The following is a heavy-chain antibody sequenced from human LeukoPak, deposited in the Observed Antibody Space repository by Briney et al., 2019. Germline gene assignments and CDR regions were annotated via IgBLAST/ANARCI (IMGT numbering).Heavy chain of an antibody. CDR3: ARGTLGSFGFGY. CDR1: GGSISSSSYY. Sequence: PSETLSLTCTVSGGSISSSSYYWGWIRQPPGKGLEWIGSIYYSGSTYYNPSLKSRVTISVDTSKNQFSLKLSSVTAADTAVYYCARGTLGSFGFGYWGQGTLVTVSS. D-gene: IGHD3-10*01. J-gene: IGHJ4*02. CDR2: IYYSGST. V-gene: IGHV4-39*07.